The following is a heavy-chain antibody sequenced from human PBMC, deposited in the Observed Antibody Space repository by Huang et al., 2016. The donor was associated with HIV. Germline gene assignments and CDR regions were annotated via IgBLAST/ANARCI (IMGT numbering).Heavy chain of an antibody. J-gene: IGHJ4*02. V-gene: IGHV4-59*01. CDR3: ARAFPSGALDS. CDR2: VSYTGST. CDR1: GAPINKYY. Sequence: QVRLQESGPGLVRPSETLSLTCNVPGAPINKYYWNWIRQSPGKGLEWVGFVSYTGSTNYNPSLKSRGTRLQDTSKNQCSLKVTSVTAADTGVYYCARAFPSGALDSWGQGTLVTVSS.